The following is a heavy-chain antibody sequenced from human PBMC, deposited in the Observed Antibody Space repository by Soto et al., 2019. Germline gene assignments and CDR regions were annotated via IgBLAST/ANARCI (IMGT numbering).Heavy chain of an antibody. D-gene: IGHD2-15*01. CDR3: AREFCSGGNCYTYYFDP. Sequence: GGSLRLSCAASGLTFNRYWMHWVRHAPGKGLVWVSHINTDGSNTNYADSVKGRFTISRDNAKSTLFLQMNSLRDEDTAVYYCAREFCSGGNCYTYYFDPWGQGTPVTVS. CDR1: GLTFNRYW. CDR2: INTDGSNT. V-gene: IGHV3-74*01. J-gene: IGHJ5*02.